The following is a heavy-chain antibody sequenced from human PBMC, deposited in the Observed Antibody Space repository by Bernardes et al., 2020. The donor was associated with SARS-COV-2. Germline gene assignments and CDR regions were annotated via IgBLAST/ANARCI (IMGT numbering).Heavy chain of an antibody. CDR2: ISYSGST. Sequence: SETLSLTRTVSGDSISSGDFHWSWVRQHPGKGLEWIGYISYSGSTYYNPSLKSRITISLDTSKNQFSLKLGSVTAADTAVFYCAGASYSGWFDPGGQVAPVTVSS. CDR3: AGASYSGWFDP. D-gene: IGHD3-22*01. J-gene: IGHJ5*02. CDR1: GDSISSGDFH. V-gene: IGHV4-31*03.